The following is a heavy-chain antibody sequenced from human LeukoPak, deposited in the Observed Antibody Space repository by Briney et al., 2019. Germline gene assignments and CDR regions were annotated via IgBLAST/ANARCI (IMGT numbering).Heavy chain of an antibody. CDR1: GFTFSTSV. Sequence: PGGSLRLSCAASGFTFSTSVMTWVRQSPGKGLEWLAVISGNGAITYHADSVKGRLTISRDNSKNTLYLDMNSLRAEDTAVYYCAKALSRYFDWLSPTDAFDIWGQGTMVTVSS. CDR2: ISGNGAIT. J-gene: IGHJ3*02. V-gene: IGHV3-23*01. D-gene: IGHD3-9*01. CDR3: AKALSRYFDWLSPTDAFDI.